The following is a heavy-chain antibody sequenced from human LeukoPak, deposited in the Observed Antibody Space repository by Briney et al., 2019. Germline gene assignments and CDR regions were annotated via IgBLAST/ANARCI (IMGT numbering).Heavy chain of an antibody. D-gene: IGHD1-26*01. CDR1: GFTFSSYA. CDR2: ISGSGGGT. CDR3: ARGGSYFPKFDY. Sequence: PGGSLRVSCAASGFTFSSYAMSWVRQAPGNGLEWVSAISGSGGGTYYADSVKGRFTISRDNSKNTLYLQMNSLRAEDTAVYYCARGGSYFPKFDYWGQGTLVTVSS. J-gene: IGHJ4*02. V-gene: IGHV3-23*01.